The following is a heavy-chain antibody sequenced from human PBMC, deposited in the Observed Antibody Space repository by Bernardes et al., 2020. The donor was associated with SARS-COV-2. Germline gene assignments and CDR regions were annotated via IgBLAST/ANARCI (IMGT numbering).Heavy chain of an antibody. CDR1: GYSFTRRW. Sequence: GEALNLSCKASGYSFTRRWIGWVRQTPGTGLEWMGIIFPGDSDTRYSPSFQGQVTISADKSISTAYLQWSSLKASDTAMYYCARGDSLVVAAQSFDYWGQGTLVTVSS. CDR3: ARGDSLVVAAQSFDY. V-gene: IGHV5-51*01. CDR2: IFPGDSDT. J-gene: IGHJ4*02. D-gene: IGHD2-15*01.